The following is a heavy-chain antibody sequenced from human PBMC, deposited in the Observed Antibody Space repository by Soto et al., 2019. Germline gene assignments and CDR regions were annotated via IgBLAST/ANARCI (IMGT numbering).Heavy chain of an antibody. CDR1: GCHCSSYG. Sequence: SLSSAAAGCHCSSYGMRRVRQAQGKGLEWVAVIWYDGSNKYYADSVKGRFTISRDNSKNTLYLQMNSLRAEDTAVYYCARDLAVAGPPAAFVEYYGMDVWGQGTTVTVSS. J-gene: IGHJ6*02. CDR2: IWYDGSNK. D-gene: IGHD6-19*01. CDR3: ARDLAVAGPPAAFVEYYGMDV. V-gene: IGHV3-33*01.